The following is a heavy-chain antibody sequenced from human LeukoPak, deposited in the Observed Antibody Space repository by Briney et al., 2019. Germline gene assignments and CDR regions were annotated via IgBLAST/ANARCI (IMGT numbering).Heavy chain of an antibody. CDR2: ISGSGAST. CDR3: AKGYGWEASYYYYYMDV. D-gene: IGHD1-26*01. CDR1: GFTFSSYA. Sequence: GGSLRLSCAASGFTFSSYAMSWVRQAPGKGLDWVSAISGSGASTYSAGSVKGRFTISRDNSKNTLFLQMNSLRAEDTAVYYCAKGYGWEASYYYYYMDVWGKGTTVTISS. J-gene: IGHJ6*03. V-gene: IGHV3-23*01.